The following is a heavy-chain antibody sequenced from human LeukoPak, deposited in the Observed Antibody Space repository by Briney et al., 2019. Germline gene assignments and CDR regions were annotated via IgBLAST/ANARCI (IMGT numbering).Heavy chain of an antibody. J-gene: IGHJ4*02. CDR2: ISVDGRSE. CDR1: ASTFGTYV. CDR3: TRAGGSSWADY. V-gene: IGHV3-30*04. Sequence: PGGSLRLSCAASASTFGTYVMHWVRQSPGRGLEWVAGISVDGRSEHYPDSVRGRFTISRDNSKNTLYLQMDSLTVEDTAVYYCTRAGGSSWADYWGQGTLVTVSS. D-gene: IGHD6-13*01.